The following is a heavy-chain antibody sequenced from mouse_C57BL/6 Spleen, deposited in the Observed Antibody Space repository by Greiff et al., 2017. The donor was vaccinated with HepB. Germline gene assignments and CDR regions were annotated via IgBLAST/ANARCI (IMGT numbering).Heavy chain of an antibody. V-gene: IGHV5-6*02. Sequence: DVMLVESGGDLVKPGGSLKLSCAASGFTFSSYGMSWVRQTPDKRLEWVATISSGGSYTYYPDSVKGRFTISRDNAKNTLYLQMSSLKSEDTAMYYCARGGLGDAMDYWGQGTSVTVSS. CDR2: ISSGGSYT. CDR3: ARGGLGDAMDY. CDR1: GFTFSSYG. J-gene: IGHJ4*01. D-gene: IGHD4-1*01.